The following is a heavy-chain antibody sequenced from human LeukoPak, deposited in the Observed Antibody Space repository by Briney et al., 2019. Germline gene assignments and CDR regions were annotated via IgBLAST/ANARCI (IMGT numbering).Heavy chain of an antibody. V-gene: IGHV3-33*01. CDR1: GFTFSTFD. CDR3: ARDQPAYRSMTTVTPGYFDY. CDR2: IWYDGSNK. J-gene: IGHJ4*02. Sequence: PGGSLRLSCAASGFTFSTFDMHWVRQAPGKGLEWVAVIWYDGSNKYYADSVKGRFTISRDNAKNSLYLQMNSLRAEDTAVYYCARDQPAYRSMTTVTPGYFDYWGQGTLVTVSS. D-gene: IGHD4-17*01.